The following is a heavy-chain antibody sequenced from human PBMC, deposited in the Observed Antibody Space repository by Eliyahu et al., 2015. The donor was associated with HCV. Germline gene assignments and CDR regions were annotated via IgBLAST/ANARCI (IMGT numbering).Heavy chain of an antibody. CDR2: INPNSGGT. CDR3: ARVGVPAARRDNWFDP. CDR1: GYTFTGXY. V-gene: IGHV1-2*02. J-gene: IGHJ5*02. D-gene: IGHD2-2*01. Sequence: QVQLVQSGAEVKKPGASVKVSCKASGYTFTGXYMHWVRQAPGQGLEWMGWINPNSGGTNYAQKFQGRVTMTRDTSISTAYMELSRLRSDDTAVYYCARVGVPAARRDNWFDPWGQGTLVTVSS.